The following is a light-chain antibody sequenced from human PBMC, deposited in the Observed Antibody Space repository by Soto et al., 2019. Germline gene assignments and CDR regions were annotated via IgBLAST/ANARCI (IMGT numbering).Light chain of an antibody. J-gene: IGKJ1*01. CDR3: QQYNKWRT. Sequence: EIVMTQSPATLSVSPGERATPSGRASESVSSNLAWYQQKPGQSPSLLIYGASTRATGLPARISSSGSGTEFTLTISSLQSEDFAVYYCQQYNKWRTFGQGTKVDIK. CDR1: ESVSSN. CDR2: GAS. V-gene: IGKV3-15*01.